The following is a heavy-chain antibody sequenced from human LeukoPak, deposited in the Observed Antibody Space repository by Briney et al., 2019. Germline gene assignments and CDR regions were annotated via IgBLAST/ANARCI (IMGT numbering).Heavy chain of an antibody. Sequence: GGSLRLSCAASGFTFSSYAMHWVRQAPGKGLEWVAVISYDGSNKYYADSVKGRFTISRDHSKNTLYLQMNSLRAEDTAVYYCAREQVRMGWSFDYWGQGTLVTVSS. D-gene: IGHD2-8*01. CDR3: AREQVRMGWSFDY. CDR1: GFTFSSYA. J-gene: IGHJ4*02. V-gene: IGHV3-30*04. CDR2: ISYDGSNK.